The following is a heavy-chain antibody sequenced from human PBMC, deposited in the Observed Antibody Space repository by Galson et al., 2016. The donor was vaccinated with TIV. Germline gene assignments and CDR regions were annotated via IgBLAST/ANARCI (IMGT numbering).Heavy chain of an antibody. Sequence: LRLSCAGSGFTFSNYWMNWIRQAPGKGPGWVANINKVGSDEYYVDSVKGRFTISRDNTKNSLDLQMTGLRVEDTAVYYCTRVDYWGQGTLVTVSS. CDR2: INKVGSDE. CDR1: GFTFSNYW. CDR3: TRVDY. J-gene: IGHJ4*02. V-gene: IGHV3-7*01.